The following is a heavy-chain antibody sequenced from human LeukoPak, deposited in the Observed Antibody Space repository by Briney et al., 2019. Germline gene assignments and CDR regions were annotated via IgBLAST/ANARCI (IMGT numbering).Heavy chain of an antibody. Sequence: SQTFSLTCAISGDSVSSNSATWNWIRQSPSRGLEWLGRTYYRSKWYNDYAVSVKSRMSINPDTSKNQFSLRLNSVTPEDTAVYYCAGGHAFDIWGQGTMVTVSS. V-gene: IGHV6-1*01. CDR2: TYYRSKWYN. J-gene: IGHJ3*02. CDR3: AGGHAFDI. CDR1: GDSVSSNSAT.